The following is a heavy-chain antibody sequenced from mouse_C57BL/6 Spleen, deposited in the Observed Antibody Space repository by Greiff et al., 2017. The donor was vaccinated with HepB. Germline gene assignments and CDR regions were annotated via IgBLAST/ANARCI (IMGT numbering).Heavy chain of an antibody. V-gene: IGHV1-18*01. CDR2: INPNNGGT. Sequence: EVQLQQSGPELVKPGASVKIPCKASGYTFTDYNMDWVKQSHGKSLEWIGDINPNNGGTIYNQKFKGKATLTVDKSSSTAYMELRSLTSEDTAVYYCARLILTGTHYFDYWGQGTTLTVSS. D-gene: IGHD4-1*01. CDR3: ARLILTGTHYFDY. J-gene: IGHJ2*01. CDR1: GYTFTDYN.